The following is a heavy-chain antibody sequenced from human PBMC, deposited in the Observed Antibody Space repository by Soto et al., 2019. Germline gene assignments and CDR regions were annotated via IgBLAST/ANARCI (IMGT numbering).Heavy chain of an antibody. D-gene: IGHD6-19*01. CDR3: ARSGWYLRIDS. CDR1: GGSVNSHY. CDR2: ISSSAGT. J-gene: IGHJ4*02. V-gene: IGHV4-59*02. Sequence: QVQLQESGPGLVRPSETLSLTCSVSGGSVNSHYWTCSLQPPGKGLEWMGYISSSAGTDYNPSIKSRVTILLDRSTNQFSLNLGSVTAADTAVYYCARSGWYLRIDSWGQGTLVTVSS.